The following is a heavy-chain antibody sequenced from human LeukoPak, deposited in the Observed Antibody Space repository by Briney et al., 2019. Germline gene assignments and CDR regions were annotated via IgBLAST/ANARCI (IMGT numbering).Heavy chain of an antibody. CDR3: AKNAAVVVAARRYYYYYMDV. Sequence: GGSLRLSCAASGFTFSTYAMSWVRQAPGKGLEWVSTISGGSTNTYYAASVKGRFTISRDNSKSTLYLQMNSLRAEDTAVYFCAKNAAVVVAARRYYYYYMDVWGNGTTVTVSS. CDR2: ISGGSTNT. D-gene: IGHD6-19*01. CDR1: GFTFSTYA. J-gene: IGHJ6*03. V-gene: IGHV3-23*01.